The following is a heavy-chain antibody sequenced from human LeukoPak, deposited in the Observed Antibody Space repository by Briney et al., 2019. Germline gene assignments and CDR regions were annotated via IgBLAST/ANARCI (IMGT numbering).Heavy chain of an antibody. D-gene: IGHD2-2*01. Sequence: GASVKVSCKASGYTFTSYDINWVRQATGQGLEWMGWMNPNSGNTGYAQKLQGRVTITRNTSISTAYMELSSLRSEDTAVYYCARGRGIVVVPAATYYFDYWGQGTLVTVSS. V-gene: IGHV1-8*01. CDR1: GYTFTSYD. CDR3: ARGRGIVVVPAATYYFDY. J-gene: IGHJ4*02. CDR2: MNPNSGNT.